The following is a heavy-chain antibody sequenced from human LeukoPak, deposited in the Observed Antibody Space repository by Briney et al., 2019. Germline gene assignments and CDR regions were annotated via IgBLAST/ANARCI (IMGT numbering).Heavy chain of an antibody. D-gene: IGHD3/OR15-3a*01. J-gene: IGHJ4*02. Sequence: TGGSLRLSCAASGFTFSHYATYWVRQAPGKGLEWVALISYDGSEQHYADSVKGRFTISRDSPKNTLYLQMNTLRPEDTAVYYCARERTGFYAEYWGQGTLVTVSS. V-gene: IGHV3-30*04. CDR1: GFTFSHYA. CDR2: ISYDGSEQ. CDR3: ARERTGFYAEY.